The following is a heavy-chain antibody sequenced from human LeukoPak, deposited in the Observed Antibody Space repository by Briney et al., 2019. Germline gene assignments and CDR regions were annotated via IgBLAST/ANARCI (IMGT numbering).Heavy chain of an antibody. Sequence: SETLSLTCTVSGGSISSGSYYWGWIRQPPGKGLEWIGSIYYSGSTYYNPSLKSRVTISVDTSKNQFSLKLSSVTAADTAVYYCARHAYDFWSGYSYYFDYWGQGTLVTVSS. J-gene: IGHJ4*02. CDR2: IYYSGST. D-gene: IGHD3-3*01. CDR3: ARHAYDFWSGYSYYFDY. V-gene: IGHV4-39*01. CDR1: GGSISSGSYY.